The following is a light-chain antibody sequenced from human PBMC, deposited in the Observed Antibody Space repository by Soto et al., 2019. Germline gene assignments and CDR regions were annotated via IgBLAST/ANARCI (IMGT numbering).Light chain of an antibody. CDR2: DVT. CDR3: SSYTRNSTLV. Sequence: QSALTQPASVSGSPGQSITISCTGTSSDVGGYNYVSWYQQHPGIAPKLLIYDVTNRPSGVSNRFSGSKSVKTASLTISGLQAEDEADYYCSSYTRNSTLVFGGGTKVTVL. V-gene: IGLV2-14*01. CDR1: SSDVGGYNY. J-gene: IGLJ2*01.